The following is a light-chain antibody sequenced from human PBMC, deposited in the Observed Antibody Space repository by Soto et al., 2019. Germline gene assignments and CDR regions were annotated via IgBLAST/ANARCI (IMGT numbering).Light chain of an antibody. Sequence: EIVLTQSPGTLSLSPVERATLSCSSSQTVLNNYLTWYQQKPGQAPRRLIFGASFRATGIPDRFSGSGSGTDFTLTISRLEPEDSAVYYCQQYGTSPTTFGQGTKVDI. CDR3: QQYGTSPTT. CDR2: GAS. J-gene: IGKJ1*01. V-gene: IGKV3-20*01. CDR1: QTVLNNY.